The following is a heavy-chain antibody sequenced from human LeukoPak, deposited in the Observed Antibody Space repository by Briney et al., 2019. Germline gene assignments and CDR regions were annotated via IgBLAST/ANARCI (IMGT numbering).Heavy chain of an antibody. CDR1: GGSISCYH. CDR3: ARDYNYYGSGSYHDY. CDR2: LYTSRST. J-gene: IGHJ4*02. V-gene: IGHV4-4*07. Sequence: SETLSLTCSVSGGSISCYHWIWLRQPGGKGLEGIGRLYTSRSTNYNPSHKRRVTMSGDTSKNQSSLKLSSVTAADTAVYYSARDYNYYGSGSYHDYCGQGTVVTVSS. D-gene: IGHD3-10*01.